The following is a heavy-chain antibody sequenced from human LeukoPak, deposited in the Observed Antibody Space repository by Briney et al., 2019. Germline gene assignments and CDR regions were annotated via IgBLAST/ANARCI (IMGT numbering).Heavy chain of an antibody. CDR2: ISSSGSTI. Sequence: GGSLRLSCAASGFTFSSYEMNWVRQAPGKGLEWVSYISSSGSTIYYADSVTGRFTISRDNAKNSLYLQMNSLRAEDMAVYYCARAGLGEFDYWGQGTLVTVSS. D-gene: IGHD3-10*01. V-gene: IGHV3-48*03. CDR1: GFTFSSYE. J-gene: IGHJ4*02. CDR3: ARAGLGEFDY.